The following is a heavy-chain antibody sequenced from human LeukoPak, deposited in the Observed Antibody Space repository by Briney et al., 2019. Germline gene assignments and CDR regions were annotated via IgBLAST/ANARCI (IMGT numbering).Heavy chain of an antibody. CDR2: ISYSSSHI. CDR1: GFTFSSYS. Sequence: GGSLRLSCATSGFTFSSYSMNWVRQAAGKGLEWVSSISYSSSHISYADSVKGRFTISRDNAKNTLYLQMNSLRAEDTAVYYCAKDRRGYNPSHFDYWGQGTLVTVSS. D-gene: IGHD5-24*01. CDR3: AKDRRGYNPSHFDY. V-gene: IGHV3-21*04. J-gene: IGHJ4*02.